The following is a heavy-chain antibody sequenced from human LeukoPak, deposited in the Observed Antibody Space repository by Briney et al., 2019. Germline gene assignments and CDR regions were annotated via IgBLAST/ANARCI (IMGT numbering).Heavy chain of an antibody. CDR3: ASGYSYGYVGY. CDR1: GYTFTGYY. D-gene: IGHD5-18*01. J-gene: IGHJ4*02. CDR2: IIPIFGTA. Sequence: SVKVSCKASGYTFTGYYMHWVRQAPGQGLEWMGGIIPIFGTANYAQKFQGRVTITTDESTSTAYMELSSLRSEDTAVYYCASGYSYGYVGYWGQGTLVTVSS. V-gene: IGHV1-69*05.